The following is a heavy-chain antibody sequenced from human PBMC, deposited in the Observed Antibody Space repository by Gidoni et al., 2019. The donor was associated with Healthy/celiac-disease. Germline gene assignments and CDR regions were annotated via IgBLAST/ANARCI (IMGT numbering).Heavy chain of an antibody. CDR1: VYTFPSYY. V-gene: IGHV1-8*01. J-gene: IGHJ6*02. CDR2: MNPNSGNT. CDR3: ARDTPRCLEWSKNYYYYYGMDV. Sequence: QVQLVQSGAEVKKPGSSVKVSCKASVYTFPSYYIHLVRQATGQGLEWMGWMNPNSGNTGYEKKVKGRVTMTRNNYISTAYMELSSLRSEDTAVYYCARDTPRCLEWSKNYYYYYGMDVWGQGTTVTVSS. D-gene: IGHD3-3*01.